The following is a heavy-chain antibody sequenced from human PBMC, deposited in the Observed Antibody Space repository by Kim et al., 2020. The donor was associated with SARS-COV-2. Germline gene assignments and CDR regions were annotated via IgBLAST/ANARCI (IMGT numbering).Heavy chain of an antibody. CDR2: INSDGSNT. Sequence: GGSLRLSCAASGFTFSSHWMHWVRQPPGKGLGWVSRINSDGSNTNYADSVKGRFTISRDNAKNTLYLQMNSLRAEDTAVYYCAIYWGPGYWGQGTLVTVSS. CDR1: GFTFSSHW. CDR3: AIYWGPGY. D-gene: IGHD2-21*01. V-gene: IGHV3-74*01. J-gene: IGHJ4*02.